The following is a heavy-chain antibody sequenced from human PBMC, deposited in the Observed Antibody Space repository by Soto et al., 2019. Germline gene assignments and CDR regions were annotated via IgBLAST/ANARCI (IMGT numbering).Heavy chain of an antibody. CDR2: IIPIFGTA. CDR1: GVTVSSYD. Sequence: QVQLVQSGAEVKKPGSSVKVSCKASGVTVSSYDISWVRQAPGQGLEWMGGIIPIFGTANYAQKFQGRVTITADESTSTAYMELSSLRSEDTAVYYCARGIVATISYYYGMDVWGQGTTVTVSS. D-gene: IGHD5-12*01. J-gene: IGHJ6*02. V-gene: IGHV1-69*01. CDR3: ARGIVATISYYYGMDV.